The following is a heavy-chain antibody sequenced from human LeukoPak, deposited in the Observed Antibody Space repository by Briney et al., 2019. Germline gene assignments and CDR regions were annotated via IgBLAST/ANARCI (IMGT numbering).Heavy chain of an antibody. D-gene: IGHD6-6*01. CDR2: INHSGST. V-gene: IGHV4-34*01. CDR3: ARPSSSRAFDY. Sequence: SETLSLTCAVYGGSFSGYYWSWIRQPPGKGLEWIGEINHSGSTNYNPSLKSRVTISVDTFKNQFSLKLSSVTAADTAVYYCARPSSSRAFDYWGQGTLVTVSS. CDR1: GGSFSGYY. J-gene: IGHJ4*02.